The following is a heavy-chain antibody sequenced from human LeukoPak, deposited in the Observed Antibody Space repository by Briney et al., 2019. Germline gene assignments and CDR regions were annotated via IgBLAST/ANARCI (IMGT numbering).Heavy chain of an antibody. J-gene: IGHJ4*02. Sequence: PGGSLRLSCAASGFTFSSYWMHWVRQAPGKGLEWVSSISSSSSYIYYADSVKGRFTISRDNAKNSLYLQMNSLRAEDTAVYYCARVGGEPDVWWLRALPVNYFDYWGQGTLVTVSS. D-gene: IGHD5-12*01. CDR1: GFTFSSYW. CDR3: ARVGGEPDVWWLRALPVNYFDY. V-gene: IGHV3-21*01. CDR2: ISSSSSYI.